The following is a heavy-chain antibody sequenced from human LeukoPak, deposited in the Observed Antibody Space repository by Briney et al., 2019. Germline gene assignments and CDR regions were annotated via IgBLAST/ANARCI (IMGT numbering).Heavy chain of an antibody. Sequence: SETLSLTCAVSGYSINSGYCWGWIRQPPGKGLERIGGIDHSGNTHYNPSLKSRVTISVDTSKNQFSLKLSSVTAADTAVHYCARAIRYFDWSIDYWGQGTLVTVSS. J-gene: IGHJ4*02. D-gene: IGHD3-9*01. CDR3: ARAIRYFDWSIDY. CDR1: GYSINSGYC. CDR2: IDHSGNT. V-gene: IGHV4-38-2*01.